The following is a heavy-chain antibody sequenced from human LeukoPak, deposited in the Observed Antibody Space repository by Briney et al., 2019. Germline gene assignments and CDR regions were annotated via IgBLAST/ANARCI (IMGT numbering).Heavy chain of an antibody. V-gene: IGHV3-66*01. CDR2: IYSGGST. Sequence: GGSLRLSCAASGFTVSSNYMSWVRQAPGKGLEWVSVIYSGGSTYYADSVKGRFTISRDNSKNTLYLQMNSLRAEDTAVYYCARSYYYDSSGNWFDPWGQGTLVTVSS. J-gene: IGHJ5*02. D-gene: IGHD3-22*01. CDR1: GFTVSSNY. CDR3: ARSYYYDSSGNWFDP.